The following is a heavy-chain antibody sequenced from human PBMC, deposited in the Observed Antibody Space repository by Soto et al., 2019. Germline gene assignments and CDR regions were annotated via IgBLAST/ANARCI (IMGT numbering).Heavy chain of an antibody. J-gene: IGHJ4*02. Sequence: SETLSLTCAVSGGSISTSNWWSWVRQPPGKGLEWISEVYRTGSTNYNPSLESRLTISVDKSKNQFSLKLTSVTAADTAIYYCARWTYCGGDCYWFEFWGQGTLVTVS. CDR2: VYRTGST. D-gene: IGHD2-21*02. CDR3: ARWTYCGGDCYWFEF. V-gene: IGHV4-4*02. CDR1: GGSISTSNW.